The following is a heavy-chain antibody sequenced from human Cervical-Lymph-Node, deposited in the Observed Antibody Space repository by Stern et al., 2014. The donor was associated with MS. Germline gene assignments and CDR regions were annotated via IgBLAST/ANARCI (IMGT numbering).Heavy chain of an antibody. CDR3: ARAITSNWFDP. Sequence: QMQLVQSGAEVKKPGASVKVSCKASGYTFTSYYMHWVRQAPGQGLEWMGIINPSGGSTSYAQKLQGRVTMTRDTSTSTVYMELSSLRSEDTAVYYCARAITSNWFDPWGQGTLVTVSS. CDR2: INPSGGST. V-gene: IGHV1-46*01. D-gene: IGHD3-10*01. CDR1: GYTFTSYY. J-gene: IGHJ5*02.